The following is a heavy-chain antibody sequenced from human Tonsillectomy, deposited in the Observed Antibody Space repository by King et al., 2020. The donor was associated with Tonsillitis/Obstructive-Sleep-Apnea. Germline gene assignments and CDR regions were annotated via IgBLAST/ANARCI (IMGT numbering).Heavy chain of an antibody. Sequence: VQLVESGGGVVQPGRSLRLSCAASGFTFSSYAMHWVRQAPGKGLEWVAVISYDGSVKYYADSVKGRFTISRDNSKNTLYLQMNSLRAEDTAVYYCARGGDTMIVVVTLFDHWGQGTLVTVSS. V-gene: IGHV3-30*04. D-gene: IGHD3-22*01. CDR3: ARGGDTMIVVVTLFDH. CDR2: ISYDGSVK. J-gene: IGHJ4*02. CDR1: GFTFSSYA.